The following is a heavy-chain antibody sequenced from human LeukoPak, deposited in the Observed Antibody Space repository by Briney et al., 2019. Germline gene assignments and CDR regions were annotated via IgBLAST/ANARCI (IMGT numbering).Heavy chain of an antibody. Sequence: PGGSLRLSCAASGFTFRSYAMHWVRQAPGKGLEWVAAISLDGSNKYYADSVKGRFTISRDNSKNTLYMQMNSLRADDTAAYYCARGSKSYGDYIRSRIHYFDYWGQGTLVTVSS. D-gene: IGHD4-17*01. J-gene: IGHJ4*02. CDR2: ISLDGSNK. CDR1: GFTFRSYA. CDR3: ARGSKSYGDYIRSRIHYFDY. V-gene: IGHV3-30*04.